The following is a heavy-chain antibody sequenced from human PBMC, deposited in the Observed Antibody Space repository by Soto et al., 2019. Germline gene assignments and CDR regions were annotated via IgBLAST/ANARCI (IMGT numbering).Heavy chain of an antibody. CDR2: ISSSSRTI. J-gene: IGHJ6*02. V-gene: IGHV3-48*02. CDR3: ARDGYSSGWYEWGGYYYYYGMDV. D-gene: IGHD6-19*01. Sequence: EVQLVESGGGLVQPGGSLRLSCAASGFTFSSYSMNWVRQAPGKGLEWVSYISSSSRTIYYADSVKGRFTISRDNAKNSLYLQMNSLRDEDTAVYYCARDGYSSGWYEWGGYYYYYGMDVWGQGTTVTVSS. CDR1: GFTFSSYS.